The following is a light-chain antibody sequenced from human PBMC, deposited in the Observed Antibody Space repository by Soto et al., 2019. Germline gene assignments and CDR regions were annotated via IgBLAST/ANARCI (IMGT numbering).Light chain of an antibody. V-gene: IGKV1-9*01. CDR2: AAS. Sequence: IQLTQSPSSLSASVGDRVTITCRASQGISSYLAWYQQKPGKAPKLLIYAASTLQSGVPSRFSGSGSETDFTLTISSLQPEDFATYYCQQLNSYPSFTFGPGTKVDIK. CDR1: QGISSY. CDR3: QQLNSYPSFT. J-gene: IGKJ3*01.